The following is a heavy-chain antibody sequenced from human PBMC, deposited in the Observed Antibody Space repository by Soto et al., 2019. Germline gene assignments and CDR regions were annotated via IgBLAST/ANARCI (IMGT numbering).Heavy chain of an antibody. D-gene: IGHD3-10*01. J-gene: IGHJ4*02. Sequence: ASVKVSCKASGYTFTSYARHWVRQAPGQRLEWMGWINAGNGNTKYSQKFQGRVTITRDTSASTAYMELSSLRSEDTAVYYCAREWFGELPYFDYWGQGTLVTVSS. CDR2: INAGNGNT. CDR3: AREWFGELPYFDY. V-gene: IGHV1-3*01. CDR1: GYTFTSYA.